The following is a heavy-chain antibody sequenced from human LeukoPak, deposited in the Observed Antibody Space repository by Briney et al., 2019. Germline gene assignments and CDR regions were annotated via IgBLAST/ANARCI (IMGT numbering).Heavy chain of an antibody. CDR2: IDYRGTA. CDR1: GGSFSGYY. D-gene: IGHD4-23*01. J-gene: IGHJ4*02. Sequence: SETLSLTCAVYGGSFSGYYWSWIRQPPGKGPDWIGIIDYRGTAFYNPSLESRVTISVETSNNFFSLKVRSVSAADTAQYYCARQAGAGTRWDYFDYWGQGIQVTVSS. CDR3: ARQAGAGTRWDYFDY. V-gene: IGHV4-34*01.